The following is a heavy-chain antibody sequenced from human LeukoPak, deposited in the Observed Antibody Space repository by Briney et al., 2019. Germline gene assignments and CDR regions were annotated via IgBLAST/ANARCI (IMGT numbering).Heavy chain of an antibody. Sequence: GESLKISCKASGYSFSNYWIGWVRQVPGKGLEWMGIVYPRDSDTRYSPSFQGQVTISADKSISTAYLQWRSLKGSDTAVYHCARPGERSRRDWNLDQWGQGTLVTVSS. CDR2: VYPRDSDT. V-gene: IGHV5-51*01. CDR3: ARPGERSRRDWNLDQ. J-gene: IGHJ4*02. D-gene: IGHD1-1*01. CDR1: GYSFSNYW.